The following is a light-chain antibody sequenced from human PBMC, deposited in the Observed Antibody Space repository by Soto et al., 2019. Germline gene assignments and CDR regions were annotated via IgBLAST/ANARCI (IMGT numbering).Light chain of an antibody. CDR2: DAS. CDR3: QQYNTYST. CDR1: HNIRNW. V-gene: IGKV1-5*01. J-gene: IGKJ5*01. Sequence: IQMTQSPCTLSASGGVSVTITCRASHNIRNWLVWYQLQPGKAPNPLIYDASSLKSGVPARFSGSGSGTEFILTISSLQPDDFATYYCQQYNTYSTFGQGTRLEIK.